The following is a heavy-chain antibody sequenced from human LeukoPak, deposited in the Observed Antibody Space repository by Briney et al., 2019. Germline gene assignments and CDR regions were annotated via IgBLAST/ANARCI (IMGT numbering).Heavy chain of an antibody. D-gene: IGHD3-10*01. J-gene: IGHJ4*02. V-gene: IGHV3-30*18. Sequence: QPGGSLRLSCAASGFTFSTYGMHWVRQAPGKGLEWVATISSDGSNKNYADSVKGRFTISRDNSRNTLYLQMNSLRPEDTAVYYCAKDWGNYFASGSSHLDYWGQGTLVTVSS. CDR1: GFTFSTYG. CDR2: ISSDGSNK. CDR3: AKDWGNYFASGSSHLDY.